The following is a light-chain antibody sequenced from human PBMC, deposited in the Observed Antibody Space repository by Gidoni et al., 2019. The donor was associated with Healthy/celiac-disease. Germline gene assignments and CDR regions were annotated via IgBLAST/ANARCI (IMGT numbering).Light chain of an antibody. J-gene: IGKJ4*01. Sequence: LQWTPSPSFLSASVGDRVTITCRASQGISSYLAWYQQKPGKAPKLLIYAASTLQSGVPSRFSGSGSGTEFTLTISSLQPEDFATYYCQQLNSYPLTFGGGTKVEIK. CDR3: QQLNSYPLT. V-gene: IGKV1-9*01. CDR2: AAS. CDR1: QGISSY.